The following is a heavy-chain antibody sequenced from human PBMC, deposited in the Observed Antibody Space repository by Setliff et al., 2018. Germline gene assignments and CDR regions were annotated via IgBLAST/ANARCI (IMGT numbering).Heavy chain of an antibody. J-gene: IGHJ5*02. V-gene: IGHV5-51*01. D-gene: IGHD3-3*01. Sequence: GESLKISCKGSGYSFTSYWIAWVRQMPGKGLEWMGIIYPGDSDTRYSPSFEGQVTISADKSISTAYLQWSSLKASDTAMYYCARQYYNFWSGYSPKKGWFDTWGQGTMVTVSS. CDR2: IYPGDSDT. CDR1: GYSFTSYW. CDR3: ARQYYNFWSGYSPKKGWFDT.